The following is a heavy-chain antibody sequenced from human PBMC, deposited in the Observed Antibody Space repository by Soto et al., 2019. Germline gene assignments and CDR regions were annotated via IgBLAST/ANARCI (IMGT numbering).Heavy chain of an antibody. CDR2: ISPDGGNK. Sequence: GGSLRLSCVGSGFTFSKYGMHWVRQAPGRGLEWVAVISPDGGNKYYGGSVKGRFAVSRDNSKGSLSLQMNSLRVEDTATYYCARDVGLDSDDFFAYWGQGTQVTVSS. V-gene: IGHV3-30*03. CDR1: GFTFSKYG. CDR3: ARDVGLDSDDFFAY. D-gene: IGHD3-9*01. J-gene: IGHJ4*02.